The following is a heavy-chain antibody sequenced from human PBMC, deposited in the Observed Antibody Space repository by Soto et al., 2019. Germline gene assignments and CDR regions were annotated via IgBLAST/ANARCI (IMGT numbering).Heavy chain of an antibody. CDR2: ISGSGGST. CDR1: GFTFSSYA. CDR3: ARDRERDAWYEDY. V-gene: IGHV3-23*01. Sequence: EVQLLESGGGLVQPAGSLRLSCAASGFTFSSYAMSWVRQAPGKGLQWVSAISGSGGSTYYADSVKDRFTISRDNSKNTLYLQMNSLRAEDTAVYYCARDRERDAWYEDYWGQGTLVTVSS. J-gene: IGHJ4*02. D-gene: IGHD6-13*01.